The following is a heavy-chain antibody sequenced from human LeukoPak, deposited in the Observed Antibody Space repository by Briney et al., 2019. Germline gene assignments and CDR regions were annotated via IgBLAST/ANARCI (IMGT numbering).Heavy chain of an antibody. D-gene: IGHD6-19*01. J-gene: IGHJ4*02. Sequence: GGSLRLSCAASGFTFSSYSMNWVRQAPGKGLEWVSYISSSSSTIYYADSVKGRFTISRDNAKNSLYLQMNSLRAEDTAVYYCARGAYTGGAVAGHFDYWGQGTLVTVSS. CDR2: ISSSSSTI. CDR3: ARGAYTGGAVAGHFDY. CDR1: GFTFSSYS. V-gene: IGHV3-48*01.